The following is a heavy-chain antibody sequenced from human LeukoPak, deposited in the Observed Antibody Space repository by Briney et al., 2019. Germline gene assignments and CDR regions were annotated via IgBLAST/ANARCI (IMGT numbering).Heavy chain of an antibody. Sequence: HGESLKISCKGSGYSFTNYWIAWVRQMPGKGLEWMGIIYPDDSETRYSPSFQGQVTISVDKSITTAYLQWSSLKASDTAMYYCARQVKQRIGGYGRDAFDIWGQGTLVTVSS. CDR1: GYSFTNYW. CDR2: IYPDDSET. D-gene: IGHD3-16*01. J-gene: IGHJ3*02. CDR3: ARQVKQRIGGYGRDAFDI. V-gene: IGHV5-51*01.